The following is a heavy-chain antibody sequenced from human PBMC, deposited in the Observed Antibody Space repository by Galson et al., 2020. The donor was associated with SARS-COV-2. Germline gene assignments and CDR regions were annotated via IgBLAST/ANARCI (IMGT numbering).Heavy chain of an antibody. Sequence: ESGPTLVNPPQPLTLTCTFSGFSLSTSGMFVSWIRQPPGKALEWLARLDWDDDKYYSTSLKTRLTISKDTSKNQVVLTMTNMDPVDTATYYGARSPPTRAFDYWGQGTLVTVSA. CDR1: GFSLSTSGMF. V-gene: IGHV2-70*11. CDR2: LDWDDDK. CDR3: ARSPPTRAFDY. J-gene: IGHJ4*02.